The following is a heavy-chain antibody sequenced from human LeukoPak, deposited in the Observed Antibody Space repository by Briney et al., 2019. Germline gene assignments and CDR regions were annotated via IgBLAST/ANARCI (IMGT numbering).Heavy chain of an antibody. V-gene: IGHV3-23*01. CDR1: GFTFSSYA. CDR3: AKFKKEDYYDSSGYYGPAN. Sequence: GGSLRLSCAASGFTFSSYAMSWVRQAPGKGLEWVSAISGSGGSRYYAASVKGRFTISRDNSKNTLYLQMNSLRAEDTAVYYCAKFKKEDYYDSSGYYGPANWGQGTLVTVSS. J-gene: IGHJ4*02. D-gene: IGHD3-22*01. CDR2: ISGSGGSR.